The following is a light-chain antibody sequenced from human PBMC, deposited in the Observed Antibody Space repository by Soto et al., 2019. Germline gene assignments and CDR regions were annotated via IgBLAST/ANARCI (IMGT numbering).Light chain of an antibody. V-gene: IGKV1-33*01. CDR1: QDISNY. CDR2: DES. J-gene: IGKJ4*01. CDR3: QQYDNLPLT. Sequence: DIQMTQSPSSLSASVGDRVTITCQASQDISNYLNWYQQKPGKAPKLLIYDESNLETGVPSRFSGSGSGTDFTFTISSLQPEDTATYDCQQYDNLPLTFGGGTKVEIK.